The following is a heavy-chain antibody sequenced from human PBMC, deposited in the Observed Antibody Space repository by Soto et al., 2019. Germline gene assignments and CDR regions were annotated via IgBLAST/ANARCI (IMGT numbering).Heavy chain of an antibody. CDR2: ISAYNGNT. J-gene: IGHJ6*02. D-gene: IGHD3-22*01. Sequence: QVQLVQSGAEVKKPGASVKVSCKASGYTFTSYGISWVRQAPGQGLEWMGWISAYNGNTNYAQKLQGRVTMTTDTATSTGYMELRSLRSDDTAVYYCARVSDFYYDTDYGMDVWGQGTTVTVSS. CDR1: GYTFTSYG. V-gene: IGHV1-18*01. CDR3: ARVSDFYYDTDYGMDV.